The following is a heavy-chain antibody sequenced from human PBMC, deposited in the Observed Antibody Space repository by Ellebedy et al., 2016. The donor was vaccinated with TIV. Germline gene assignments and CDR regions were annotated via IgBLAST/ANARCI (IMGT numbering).Heavy chain of an antibody. CDR3: ASPSYCSGDTCTSLFDY. CDR2: ISSGSTYI. V-gene: IGHV3-21*01. CDR1: GFFFSDYC. D-gene: IGHD2-15*01. J-gene: IGHJ4*02. Sequence: GESLKISXSASGFFFSDYCMNWVRQAPGKGLEWVSSISSGSTYIFYADSVKGRFTISRDNPTDSLYLQMNSLRAEDTAVYYCASPSYCSGDTCTSLFDYWGQGTLVTVSS.